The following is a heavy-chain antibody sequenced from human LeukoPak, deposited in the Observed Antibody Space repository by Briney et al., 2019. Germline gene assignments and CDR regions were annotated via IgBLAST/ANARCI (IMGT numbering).Heavy chain of an antibody. Sequence: SVKVSCKASGGTFSSYAISWVRQAPGQGLEWMGGIIPIFGTADYAQKFQGRVTITADESTSTAYMELSSLRSEDTAVYYCAREDCSSTSCYIYYGMDVWGQGTTVTVSS. CDR1: GGTFSSYA. J-gene: IGHJ6*02. CDR2: IIPIFGTA. CDR3: AREDCSSTSCYIYYGMDV. D-gene: IGHD2-2*02. V-gene: IGHV1-69*13.